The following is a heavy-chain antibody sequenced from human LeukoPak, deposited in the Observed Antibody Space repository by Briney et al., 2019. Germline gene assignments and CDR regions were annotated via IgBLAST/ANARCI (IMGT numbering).Heavy chain of an antibody. CDR2: ISSSGSTI. D-gene: IGHD5-18*01. J-gene: IGHJ4*02. CDR3: ARGTDDSYGYASYFDY. V-gene: IGHV3-11*04. CDR1: GFIFSDYY. Sequence: GGSLRLSCAASGFIFSDYYMSWIRQAPGKGLEWVSYISSSGSTIYYSDSVKGRFTISRDNAKNSLYLQMNSLTAEDTAVYCCARGTDDSYGYASYFDYWGQGTLVTVSS.